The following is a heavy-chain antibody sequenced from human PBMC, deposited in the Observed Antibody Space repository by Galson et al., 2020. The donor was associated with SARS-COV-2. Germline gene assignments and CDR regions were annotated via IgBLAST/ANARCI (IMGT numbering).Heavy chain of an antibody. Sequence: SLKISCAASGFTFDDYAMHWVRQAPGKGLEWVSGISWNSGSIGYADSVKGRFTISRDNAKNSLYLQMNSLRAEDTALYYCAKMADVWGSYRYKSVDYWGQGTLVTVSS. V-gene: IGHV3-9*01. CDR1: GFTFDDYA. CDR3: AKMADVWGSYRYKSVDY. J-gene: IGHJ4*02. CDR2: ISWNSGSI. D-gene: IGHD3-16*02.